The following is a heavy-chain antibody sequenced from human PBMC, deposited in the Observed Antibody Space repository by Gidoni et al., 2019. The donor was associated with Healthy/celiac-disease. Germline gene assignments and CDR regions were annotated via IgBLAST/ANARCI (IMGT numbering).Heavy chain of an antibody. CDR1: GGTFSSYA. CDR2: ISPIFGTA. J-gene: IGHJ6*02. D-gene: IGHD5-18*01. CDR3: ARHRWRQLWFENYYYGMDV. V-gene: IGHV1-69*01. Sequence: QVQLVQSGAEVKTPGSAVKVSCKASGGTFSSYAIRWVRQAPGQGLKWMGGISPIFGTANYAQKFQGRVTITADEATSTAYMELSSLRSEDTAVYYCARHRWRQLWFENYYYGMDVWGQGTTVTVSS.